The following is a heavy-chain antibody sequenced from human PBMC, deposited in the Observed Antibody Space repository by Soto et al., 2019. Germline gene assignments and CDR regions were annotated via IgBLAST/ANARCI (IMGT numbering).Heavy chain of an antibody. J-gene: IGHJ6*02. Sequence: GASVKVSCKASGYTFTSYAMHWVRQSPGQRLEWMGWINAGNGNTKYSQKFQGRVTITRDTSASTAYMELSSLRSEDTAVYYCASSRITMVPYGMDVWGQGTTVTVSS. CDR3: ASSRITMVPYGMDV. V-gene: IGHV1-3*01. CDR2: INAGNGNT. CDR1: GYTFTSYA. D-gene: IGHD3-10*01.